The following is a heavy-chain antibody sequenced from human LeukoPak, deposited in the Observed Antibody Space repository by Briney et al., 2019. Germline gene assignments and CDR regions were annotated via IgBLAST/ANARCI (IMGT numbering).Heavy chain of an antibody. CDR3: ARDLAWAFDF. CDR1: GFTFSAYS. CDR2: VSSDSSLI. V-gene: IGHV3-48*01. D-gene: IGHD3-3*02. Sequence: GGSLRLSCAASGFTFSAYSMNWVRQAPGKGLGWLSYVSSDSSLIDYADSVKGRFTISRDNAKNSLYLQMNSLRAEDAAVYYCARDLAWAFDFWGQGTMVTVSS. J-gene: IGHJ3*01.